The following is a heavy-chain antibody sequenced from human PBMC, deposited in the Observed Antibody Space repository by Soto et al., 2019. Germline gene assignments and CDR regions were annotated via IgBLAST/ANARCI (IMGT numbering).Heavy chain of an antibody. CDR2: ISGGDGRST. V-gene: IGHV3-23*01. D-gene: IGHD3-9*01. Sequence: LRLSCAASGFTFSDYAMSWVRQAPGKGLEWVSAISGGDGRSTYYADSVKGRLTISRDNSKNTLYLQMNSLRAEDTAVYYCARDFETPYYYYGMDVWGQGTTVTVSS. J-gene: IGHJ6*02. CDR1: GFTFSDYA. CDR3: ARDFETPYYYYGMDV.